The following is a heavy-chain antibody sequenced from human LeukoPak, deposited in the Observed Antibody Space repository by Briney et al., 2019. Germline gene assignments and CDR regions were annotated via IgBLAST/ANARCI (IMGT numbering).Heavy chain of an antibody. J-gene: IGHJ4*02. Sequence: GGALRLSCAASGFTFSSYGMHWVRQAPGKGLEWVAVISYDGSNKYYADSVKGRFTISRDNSKNTLYLQMNSLRAEDTAVYYCAKHDYWGQGTLVTVSS. CDR2: ISYDGSNK. V-gene: IGHV3-30*18. CDR1: GFTFSSYG. CDR3: AKHDY.